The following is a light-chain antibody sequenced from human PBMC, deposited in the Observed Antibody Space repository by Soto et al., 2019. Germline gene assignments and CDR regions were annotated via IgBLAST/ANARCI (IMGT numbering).Light chain of an antibody. CDR2: GAS. V-gene: IGKV3-20*01. CDR3: QQFNAPATWT. CDR1: QSVSSTF. J-gene: IGKJ1*01. Sequence: EIVLTQSPGTLSLSPGERATLSCRASQSVSSTFMAWYQHKPGQAPRLLIYGASSRATGIPDRFSGRGSWTAFPLTISRLEPEDFAVYYCQQFNAPATWTFGPGTKVEIK.